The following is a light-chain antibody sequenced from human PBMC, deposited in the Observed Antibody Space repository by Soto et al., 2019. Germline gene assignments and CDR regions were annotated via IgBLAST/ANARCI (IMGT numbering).Light chain of an antibody. CDR3: QQRFNWPRLT. Sequence: EIVLTQSPATLSLSPGERATLSCRASQSVSSYLAWYQQKPGQAPRLLIYDASNRATGIPARFSGGGSGTEFTITISSLEPGVFAVYYCQQRFNWPRLTFGQGTKLEIK. J-gene: IGKJ2*01. CDR2: DAS. V-gene: IGKV3-11*01. CDR1: QSVSSY.